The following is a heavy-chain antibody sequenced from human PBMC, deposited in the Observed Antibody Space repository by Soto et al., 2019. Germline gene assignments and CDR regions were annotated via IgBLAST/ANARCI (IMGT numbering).Heavy chain of an antibody. Sequence: GGSLRLSCAASGFTFSSYAMSWARQAPGKGLEWVSAISGSGGSTYYADSVKGRFTISRDNSKNTLYLQMNSLRAEDTAVYYCAKIGMPNLWFGECHFDYWGQGTLVTVSS. J-gene: IGHJ4*02. D-gene: IGHD3-10*01. CDR2: ISGSGGST. V-gene: IGHV3-23*01. CDR1: GFTFSSYA. CDR3: AKIGMPNLWFGECHFDY.